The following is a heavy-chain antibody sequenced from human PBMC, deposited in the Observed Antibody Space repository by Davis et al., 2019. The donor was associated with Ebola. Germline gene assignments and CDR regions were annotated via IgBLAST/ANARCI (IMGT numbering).Heavy chain of an antibody. D-gene: IGHD6-19*01. Sequence: GESLKISCAASGFTFSSYAMSWVRQAPGKGLEWVSAISGSGGSTYYADSVKGRFTISRDNSKNTLYLQMNSLRAEDTAVYYCARQLSSGWSPYWGQGTLVTVSS. J-gene: IGHJ4*02. CDR1: GFTFSSYA. CDR3: ARQLSSGWSPY. CDR2: ISGSGGST. V-gene: IGHV3-23*01.